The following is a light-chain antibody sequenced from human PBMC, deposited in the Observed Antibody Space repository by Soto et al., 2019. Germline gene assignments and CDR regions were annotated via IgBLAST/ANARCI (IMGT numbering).Light chain of an antibody. CDR2: DAS. Sequence: EIVLTQSPATLSLSPGERATLSCRASQSVSSYLAWYQQKPGQAPRLLIYDASNRATGIPARFSGSGSGTDFTLTISSLEPEDFAVYYCQQRSNWLGTFGPGTKVEIK. V-gene: IGKV3-11*01. CDR3: QQRSNWLGT. J-gene: IGKJ1*01. CDR1: QSVSSY.